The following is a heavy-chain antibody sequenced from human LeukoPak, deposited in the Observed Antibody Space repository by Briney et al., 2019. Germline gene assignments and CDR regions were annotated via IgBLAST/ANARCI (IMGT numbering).Heavy chain of an antibody. CDR3: ARGRAQENYYDSSGYFFPSDS. CDR2: ISYDGTNK. V-gene: IGHV3-30-3*01. CDR1: GFMFSSNW. Sequence: GGSLRLSCAASGFMFSSNWMSWVRLAPGKGLEWVAVISYDGTNKYYADPVKGRFTISRDNSKNTLYLQMNSLRAEDTAVYYCARGRAQENYYDSSGYFFPSDSWGQGTLVTVSS. J-gene: IGHJ4*02. D-gene: IGHD3-22*01.